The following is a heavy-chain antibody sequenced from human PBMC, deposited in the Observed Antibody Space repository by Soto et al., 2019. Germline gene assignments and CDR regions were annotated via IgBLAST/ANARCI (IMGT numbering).Heavy chain of an antibody. J-gene: IGHJ4*02. CDR1: GGSISSGGYY. CDR3: AREEDY. CDR2: IYCSGST. Sequence: QVQLQESGPGLVKPSQTLSLTCTVSGGSISSGGYYWSWIRQHPGKGLEWIGYIYCSGSTYYNPXLXSXXTISVDTSKNPFSLTLRSVTAAATAVYYCAREEDYWGQGTLVTVSS. V-gene: IGHV4-31*01.